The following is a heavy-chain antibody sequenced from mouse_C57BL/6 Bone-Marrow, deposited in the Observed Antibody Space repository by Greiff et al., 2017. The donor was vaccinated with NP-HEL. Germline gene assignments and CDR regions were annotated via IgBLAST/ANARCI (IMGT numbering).Heavy chain of an antibody. J-gene: IGHJ2*01. V-gene: IGHV7-1*01. CDR1: GFTFSDFY. CDR3: ARDGGKNYFDY. D-gene: IGHD1-1*02. Sequence: EVKLMESGGGLVQSGRSLRLSCATSGFTFSDFYMAWVRQAPGKGLEWIAASRNKANDYTTEYSASVKGRFIVSRDTSQSILYLQMNALRAEDTAIYYCARDGGKNYFDYWGQGTTLTVSS. CDR2: SRNKANDYTT.